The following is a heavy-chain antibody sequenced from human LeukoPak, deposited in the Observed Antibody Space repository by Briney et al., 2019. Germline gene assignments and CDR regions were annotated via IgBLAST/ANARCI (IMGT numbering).Heavy chain of an antibody. CDR3: ARIPRRPTGAAFDI. Sequence: ASVKVSCKASGYTFTGYYMHWVRQAPGQGLEWVGWINPNSGGTNSAQKFQGRVTMNRDTSMSTAYMELSRLRSDDTAVYYCARIPRRPTGAAFDIWGQGTMVTVSS. V-gene: IGHV1-2*02. CDR1: GYTFTGYY. CDR2: INPNSGGT. D-gene: IGHD2-21*01. J-gene: IGHJ3*02.